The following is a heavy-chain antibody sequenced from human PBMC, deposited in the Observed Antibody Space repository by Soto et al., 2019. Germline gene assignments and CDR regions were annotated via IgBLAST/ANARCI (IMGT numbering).Heavy chain of an antibody. CDR1: GYTFASYH. V-gene: IGHV1-46*01. CDR3: ARANPDPRFLEWLHPPPDYFDY. Sequence: QVQLVQSGAEVRKPGASVKVSCKAFGYTFASYHMHWMRQAPGQGLEWMGIMKPSGGRSSDAQKFQGRVTVSRDTSTSTVFLELTSLRLDDTAVYYCARANPDPRFLEWLHPPPDYFDYWGQGTLVTVSS. J-gene: IGHJ4*02. CDR2: MKPSGGRS. D-gene: IGHD3-3*01.